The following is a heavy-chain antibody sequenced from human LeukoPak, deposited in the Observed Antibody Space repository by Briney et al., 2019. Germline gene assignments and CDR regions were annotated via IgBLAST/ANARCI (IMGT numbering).Heavy chain of an antibody. J-gene: IGHJ6*02. V-gene: IGHV1-69*13. CDR2: IIPIFGTA. CDR1: GYTFTSYD. Sequence: GASVKVSCKASGYTFTSYDINWVRQATGQGLEWMGGIIPIFGTANYAQKFQGRVTITADESTSTAYMELSSLRSEDTAVYYCARGIQKRGYSGYDSPDYYYYGMDVWGQGTTVTVSS. D-gene: IGHD5-12*01. CDR3: ARGIQKRGYSGYDSPDYYYYGMDV.